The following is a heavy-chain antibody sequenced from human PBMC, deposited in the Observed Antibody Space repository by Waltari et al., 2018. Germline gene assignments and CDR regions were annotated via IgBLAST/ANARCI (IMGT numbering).Heavy chain of an antibody. V-gene: IGHV4-38-2*01. J-gene: IGHJ4*02. CDR2: IYVGGVT. D-gene: IGHD1-1*01. CDR3: ARRGGPNSNWNSGYFDY. Sequence: QVQLQESGPGLVKPSETLSLTCAVSGYSISSGYYWGWIRQPPGKGLEWIADIYVGGVTSYNPSLNTRVTISLATSKNQLSLKLSSVTAADTAVYYCARRGGPNSNWNSGYFDYWGQGALVTVSS. CDR1: GYSISSGYY.